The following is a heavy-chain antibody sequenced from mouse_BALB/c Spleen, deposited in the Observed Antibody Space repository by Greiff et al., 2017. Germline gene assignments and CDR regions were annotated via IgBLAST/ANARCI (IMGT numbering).Heavy chain of an antibody. Sequence: QVQLQQPGAELVKPGASVKMSCTASGYTFNSYWMHWVKQRPGQGLEWIGVIDPSDSYTSYNQKFKGKATLTVDTSSSPAYMQLSSLTSEDSAVYYCTRNGGDAMDYWGQGTSVTVSS. V-gene: IGHV1S127*01. CDR1: GYTFNSYW. CDR3: TRNGGDAMDY. J-gene: IGHJ4*01. CDR2: IDPSDSYT.